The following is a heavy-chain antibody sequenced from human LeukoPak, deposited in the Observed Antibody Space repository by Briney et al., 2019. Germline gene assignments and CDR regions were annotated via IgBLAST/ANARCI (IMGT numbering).Heavy chain of an antibody. CDR3: ARGTPYYYYGMDV. J-gene: IGHJ6*02. Sequence: KSRVTISVDTSKNQFSLKLSSVTAADTAVYYCARGTPYYYYGMDVWGQGTTATVSS. V-gene: IGHV4-34*01.